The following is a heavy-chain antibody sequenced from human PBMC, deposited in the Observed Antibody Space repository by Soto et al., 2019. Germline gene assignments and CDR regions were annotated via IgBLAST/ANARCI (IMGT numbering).Heavy chain of an antibody. CDR1: GFTFSSYA. D-gene: IGHD3-22*01. J-gene: IGHJ4*02. CDR2: ISGSGGST. CDR3: AKGPLLYYYDSSGYLDY. V-gene: IGHV3-23*01. Sequence: GGSLRLSCAASGFTFSSYAMSWVRQAPGKGLEWVSAISGSGGSTYYADSVKGRFTISRDNSKNTLYRQMNSLRAEDTAVYYCAKGPLLYYYDSSGYLDYWGQGTLVTVSS.